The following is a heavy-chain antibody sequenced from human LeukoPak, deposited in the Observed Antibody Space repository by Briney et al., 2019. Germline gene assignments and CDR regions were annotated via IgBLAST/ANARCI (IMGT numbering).Heavy chain of an antibody. J-gene: IGHJ6*03. CDR3: ARDRGRYFPYYYYYMDV. CDR1: GYTFTSYG. V-gene: IGHV1-18*01. D-gene: IGHD2/OR15-2a*01. Sequence: ASVKVSCKASGYTFTSYGISWVRQAPGQGLEWMGWISAYDGNTNYAQKLQGRVTMTTDTSTSTAYMELRSLRSDDTAVYYCARDRGRYFPYYYYYMDVWGKGTTVTISS. CDR2: ISAYDGNT.